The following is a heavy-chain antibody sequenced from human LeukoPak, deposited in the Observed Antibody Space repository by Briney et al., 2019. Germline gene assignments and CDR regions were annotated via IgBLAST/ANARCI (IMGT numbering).Heavy chain of an antibody. CDR3: ARGERPGPDY. CDR1: GXSISSDY. Sequence: SETLSLTCTVSGXSISSDYWSWIRQPPGKGLEWIAYISYRGSTNYNPSLNNRVTVSLDTSKNQFSLKVTSVTAADTAVYYCARGERPGPDYWGPGILVTVSS. V-gene: IGHV4-59*01. D-gene: IGHD2-8*02. CDR2: ISYRGST. J-gene: IGHJ4*02.